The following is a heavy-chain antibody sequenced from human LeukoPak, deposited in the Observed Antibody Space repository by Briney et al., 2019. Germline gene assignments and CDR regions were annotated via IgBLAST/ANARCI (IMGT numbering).Heavy chain of an antibody. CDR3: ARGGSGRPFDY. CDR1: GFTFSSYS. J-gene: IGHJ4*02. D-gene: IGHD3-10*01. V-gene: IGHV3-21*03. CDR2: ISSSSSYI. Sequence: GGSLRLSCAASGFTFSSYSMNWVRQAPGKGLEWVSSISSSSSYIYYADSVKGRFTISRDNAKNSLYLQMNSLRAEDAAVYYCARGGSGRPFDYWGQGTLVTVSS.